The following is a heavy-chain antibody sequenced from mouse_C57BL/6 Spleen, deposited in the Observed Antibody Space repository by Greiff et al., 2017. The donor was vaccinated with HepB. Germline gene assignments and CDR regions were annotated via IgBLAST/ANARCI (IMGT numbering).Heavy chain of an antibody. CDR1: GFTFSDYY. D-gene: IGHD1-1*01. CDR2: ISNGGGST. J-gene: IGHJ1*03. CDR3: ARQGYYGGRGYFDV. Sequence: DVMLVESGGGLVQPGGSLKLSCAASGFTFSDYYMYWVRQTPEKRLEWVAYISNGGGSTYYPDTVKGRFTISRDNAKNTLYLQMSRLKSEDTAMYYCARQGYYGGRGYFDVWGTGTTVTVSS. V-gene: IGHV5-12*01.